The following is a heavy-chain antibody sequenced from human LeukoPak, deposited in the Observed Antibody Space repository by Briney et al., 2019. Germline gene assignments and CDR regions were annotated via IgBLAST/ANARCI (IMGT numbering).Heavy chain of an antibody. Sequence: GSSVKVSCKASGGTFSSYAISWVRQAPGQGLEWMGGIIPIFGTANYAQKFQGRVTITTDESTSTAYMELSSLRSEDTAVYYCARDRGDYVRFAFDIWGQGTMVTVSS. CDR3: ARDRGDYVRFAFDI. CDR1: GGTFSSYA. V-gene: IGHV1-69*05. J-gene: IGHJ3*02. CDR2: IIPIFGTA. D-gene: IGHD4-17*01.